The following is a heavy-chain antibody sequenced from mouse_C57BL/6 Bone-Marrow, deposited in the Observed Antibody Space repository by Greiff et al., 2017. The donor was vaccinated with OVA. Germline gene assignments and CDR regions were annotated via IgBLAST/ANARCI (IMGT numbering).Heavy chain of an antibody. Sequence: VQLQQSGPELVKPGASVKISCKASGYTFTDYYMNWVKQSHGKSLEWIGDINPNNGGTSYNQKFKGKATLTVDKSSSTAYMELRSLTSEDSAVYYCAGWGGYGNYFDYWGQGTTLTVSS. CDR1: GYTFTDYY. J-gene: IGHJ2*01. V-gene: IGHV1-26*01. CDR2: INPNNGGT. D-gene: IGHD2-1*01. CDR3: AGWGGYGNYFDY.